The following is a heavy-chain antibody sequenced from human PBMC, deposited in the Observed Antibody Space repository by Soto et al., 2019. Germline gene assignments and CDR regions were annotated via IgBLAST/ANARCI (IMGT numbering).Heavy chain of an antibody. D-gene: IGHD3-16*01. CDR3: ARGPLRLDWFDP. CDR1: GVTFNSYA. V-gene: IGHV1-69*13. Sequence: ASVKVSCKASGVTFNSYAISWVRQAPGQGLEWMGGIIPIFGTANYAQKFQGRVTITADESTSTAYMELSSLRSEDTAVYYCARGPLRLDWFDPWGQGTLVTVSS. J-gene: IGHJ5*02. CDR2: IIPIFGTA.